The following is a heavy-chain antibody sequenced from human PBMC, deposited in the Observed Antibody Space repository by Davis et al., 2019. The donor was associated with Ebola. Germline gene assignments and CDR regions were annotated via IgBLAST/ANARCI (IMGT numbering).Heavy chain of an antibody. CDR2: ISSNGLST. CDR3: AKDPRGAVAGTCYFDY. Sequence: GESLKISCSASGFTFSSYAMHWVRQAPGKGLEYVSAISSNGLSTQYGDSVKGRITISRDNSKNTLYLQMNSLRAEDTAVYYCAKDPRGAVAGTCYFDYWGQGTLVTVSS. V-gene: IGHV3-64*04. D-gene: IGHD6-19*01. CDR1: GFTFSSYA. J-gene: IGHJ4*02.